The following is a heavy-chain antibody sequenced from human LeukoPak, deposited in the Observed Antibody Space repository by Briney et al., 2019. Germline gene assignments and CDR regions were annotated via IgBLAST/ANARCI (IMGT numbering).Heavy chain of an antibody. CDR2: ISGSGGST. D-gene: IGHD2-2*01. Sequence: GGSLRLSCAASGFTFSSYAMSWVRQAPGKGLEWVSAISGSGGSTYYADSVKGRFTISRDNSKNTLYLQMNSLRAEDTAVYYCAKAGEYQLQAHYYHYMDVWGKGTTVTASS. V-gene: IGHV3-23*01. J-gene: IGHJ6*03. CDR1: GFTFSSYA. CDR3: AKAGEYQLQAHYYHYMDV.